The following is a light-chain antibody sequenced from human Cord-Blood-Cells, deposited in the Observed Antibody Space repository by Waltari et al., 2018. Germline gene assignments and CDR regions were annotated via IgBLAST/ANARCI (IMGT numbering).Light chain of an antibody. V-gene: IGLV2-14*01. CDR3: SSYTSSSTVV. CDR1: SRDVGGYYS. CDR2: DVS. Sequence: QSALTQPASVSGSPGPSITISCTGTSRDVGGYYSVPWYQQPPGKAPKLMIYDVSKRPSGVSNRFSGSKSGNTASLTISGLQAEDEADYYCSSYTSSSTVVFGGGTKLTVL. J-gene: IGLJ2*01.